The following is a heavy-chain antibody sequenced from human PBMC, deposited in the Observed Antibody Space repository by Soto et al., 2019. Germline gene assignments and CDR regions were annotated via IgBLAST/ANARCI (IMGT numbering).Heavy chain of an antibody. J-gene: IGHJ4*02. Sequence: LRRTLSLTCAVSGGSISSSNWWSWVRQPPGKGLEWIGEIYHSGSTNYNPSLKSRVTISVDKSKNQFSLKLSSVTAADTAVYYCARALADPDLYYFDYWGQGTLVTVSS. CDR1: GGSISSSNW. CDR3: ARALADPDLYYFDY. D-gene: IGHD2-21*01. CDR2: IYHSGST. V-gene: IGHV4-4*02.